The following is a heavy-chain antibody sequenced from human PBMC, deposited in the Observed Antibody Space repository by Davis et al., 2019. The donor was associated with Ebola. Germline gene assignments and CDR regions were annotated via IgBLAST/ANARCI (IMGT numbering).Heavy chain of an antibody. D-gene: IGHD2-2*02. V-gene: IGHV4-61*01. CDR1: GGSVSSSYYY. CDR3: AAIYGWAFGYYYLDV. Sequence: PSETLSLTCTVSGGSVSSSYYYWTWTRQPPGKGLEWIGYVYYSGSTNYNPSLKSRVTMSVDTSKNQFSLNLSSVTAADTAVYYCAAIYGWAFGYYYLDVWGRGTTVTVSS. J-gene: IGHJ6*03. CDR2: VYYSGST.